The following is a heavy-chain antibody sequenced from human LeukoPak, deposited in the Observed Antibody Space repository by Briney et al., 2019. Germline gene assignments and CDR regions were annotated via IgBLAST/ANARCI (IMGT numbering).Heavy chain of an antibody. D-gene: IGHD3/OR15-3a*01. CDR2: ISYGGHVK. CDR1: GFTLTNFG. CDR3: ARSPRDSRDWTGSLDY. V-gene: IGHV3-30*03. Sequence: GGSLRLSCAASGFTLTNFGMHWGRQAPGKGLEWVAVISYGGHVKFYADSVKGRFTVSRDVSKNIVSLEMNSLRVDDTAVYYCARSPRDSRDWTGSLDYWGQGTLVTVSS. J-gene: IGHJ4*02.